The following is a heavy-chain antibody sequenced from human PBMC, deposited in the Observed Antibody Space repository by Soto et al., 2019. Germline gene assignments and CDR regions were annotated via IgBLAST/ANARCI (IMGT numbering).Heavy chain of an antibody. Sequence: PETRSLTCTFFRGYMSSSSYYWAWPRQTPGKGLEWIGSIYYSGSTYYNPSLKSRVTISVDTSKNQFSLKLSSVTAADTAVYYCARYSPYYYDSSGYYSQAYYFDYWGQGTLVTVSS. V-gene: IGHV4-39*01. D-gene: IGHD3-22*01. CDR2: IYYSGST. J-gene: IGHJ4*02. CDR3: ARYSPYYYDSSGYYSQAYYFDY. CDR1: RGYMSSSSYY.